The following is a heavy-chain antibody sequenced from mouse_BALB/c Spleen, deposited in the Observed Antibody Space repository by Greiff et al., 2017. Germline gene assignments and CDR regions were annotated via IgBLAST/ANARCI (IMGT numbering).Heavy chain of an antibody. CDR3: TSYRYHAMDY. J-gene: IGHJ4*01. Sequence: QVQLKQPGAELVRPGASVKLSCKASGYTFTSYWINWVKQRPGQGLEWIGNIYPSDSYTNYNQKFKDKATLTVDKSSSTAYMQLSSPTSEDSAVYYCTSYRYHAMDYWGQGTSVTVSS. D-gene: IGHD2-14*01. V-gene: IGHV1-69*02. CDR1: GYTFTSYW. CDR2: IYPSDSYT.